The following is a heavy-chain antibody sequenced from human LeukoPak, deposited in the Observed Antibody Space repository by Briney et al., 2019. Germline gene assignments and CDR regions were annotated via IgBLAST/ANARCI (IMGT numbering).Heavy chain of an antibody. V-gene: IGHV4-59*01. D-gene: IGHD6-13*01. J-gene: IGHJ4*02. Sequence: SETLSLTCTVSGGSISSYYWSWIRQPPGKGLEWIGYIYCSGSTNYNPSLKSRVTISVDTSKNQFSRKLSSVTAADTAVYYCARLAAAGFSFDYWGQGTLVTVSS. CDR3: ARLAAAGFSFDY. CDR2: IYCSGST. CDR1: GGSISSYY.